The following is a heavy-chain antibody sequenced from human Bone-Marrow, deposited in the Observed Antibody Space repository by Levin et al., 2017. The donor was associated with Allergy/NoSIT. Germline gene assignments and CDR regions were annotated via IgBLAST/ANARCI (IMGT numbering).Heavy chain of an antibody. CDR2: IIPILGIA. CDR1: GGTFSSYT. CDR3: ARDPVPRGYSYGSYLAAAYYYYYGMDV. J-gene: IGHJ6*02. Sequence: ASVKVSCKASGGTFSSYTISWVRQAPGQGLEWMGRIIPILGIANYAQKFQGRVTITADKSTSTAYMELSSLRSEDTAVYYCARDPVPRGYSYGSYLAAAYYYYYGMDVWGQGTTVTVSS. D-gene: IGHD5-18*01. V-gene: IGHV1-69*04.